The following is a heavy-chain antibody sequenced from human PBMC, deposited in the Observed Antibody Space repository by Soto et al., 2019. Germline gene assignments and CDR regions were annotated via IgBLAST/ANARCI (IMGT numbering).Heavy chain of an antibody. CDR1: GGSISSGGYS. CDR3: ARGGAMGGYYYYGMDV. V-gene: IGHV4-30-2*01. Sequence: PSETLSLTCAVSGGSISSGGYSWIWIRHPPGKGLEWIGYIYHSGSTYYNPSLKSRVTISVDRSKNQFSLKLSSVTAADTAVYYCARGGAMGGYYYYGMDVWGQGTTVTVS. D-gene: IGHD5-18*01. J-gene: IGHJ6*02. CDR2: IYHSGST.